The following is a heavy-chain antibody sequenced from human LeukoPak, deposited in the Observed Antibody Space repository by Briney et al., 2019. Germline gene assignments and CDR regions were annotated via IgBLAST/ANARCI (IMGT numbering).Heavy chain of an antibody. D-gene: IGHD3-22*01. CDR2: IRYDGSNK. V-gene: IGHV3-30*02. CDR1: GFTFSSYG. J-gene: IGHJ4*02. Sequence: GESLRLSCAASGFTFSSYGMHWVRQAPGKGLEWVAFIRYDGSNKYYADSVKGRFTISRDNSKNTLYLQMNSLRAEDTAVYYCAKDRITMIAHWGQGTLVTVSS. CDR3: AKDRITMIAH.